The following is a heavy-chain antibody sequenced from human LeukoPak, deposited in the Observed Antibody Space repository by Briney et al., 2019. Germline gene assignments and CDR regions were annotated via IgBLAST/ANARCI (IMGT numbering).Heavy chain of an antibody. CDR2: ISYDGSNK. D-gene: IGHD5-12*01. J-gene: IGHJ6*03. CDR3: ARGVATSTDYMDV. V-gene: IGHV3-30*04. Sequence: GGSLRLSCAASGFTFSSYAMHWVRQAPGKGLEWVALISYDGSNKYYADSVKARFIISRDNSKNTVYLQMNSLRAEDTAVYYCARGVATSTDYMDVWGKGTTVTVSS. CDR1: GFTFSSYA.